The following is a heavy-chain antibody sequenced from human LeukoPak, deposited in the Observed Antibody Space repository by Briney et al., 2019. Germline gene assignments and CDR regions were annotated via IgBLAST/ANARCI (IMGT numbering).Heavy chain of an antibody. D-gene: IGHD3-10*01. V-gene: IGHV3-66*01. CDR1: GFTVSSNY. Sequence: GGSLRLSCAASGFTVSSNYLRWVRQAPGKGLEWVSLLYSAGHTYYADSVKGRFTISRDISKNTLYLQMDSLRAEDTAVYYCARSVLIRGVMDDWGQGTLVAVSS. J-gene: IGHJ4*02. CDR2: LYSAGHT. CDR3: ARSVLIRGVMDD.